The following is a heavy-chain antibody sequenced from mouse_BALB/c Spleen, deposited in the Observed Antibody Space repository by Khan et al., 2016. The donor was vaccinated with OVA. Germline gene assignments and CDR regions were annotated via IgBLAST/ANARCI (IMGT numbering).Heavy chain of an antibody. V-gene: IGHV5-6*01. J-gene: IGHJ3*01. D-gene: IGHD1-1*01. CDR3: ARLAYYYNSEGFAY. Sequence: EVELVESGGDFVRPGGSLKLSCAASGFTFSTYGMSWVHQTPDKRLEWVATISTGGAYTYYPDSVKGRFTISRDNAKNTLYLQLSSLRSEDTAIYYCARLAYYYNSEGFAYWGQGTLVTVSA. CDR1: GFTFSTYG. CDR2: ISTGGAYT.